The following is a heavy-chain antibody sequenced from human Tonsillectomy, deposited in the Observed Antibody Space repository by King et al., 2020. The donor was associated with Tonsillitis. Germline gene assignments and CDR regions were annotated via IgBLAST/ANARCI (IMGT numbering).Heavy chain of an antibody. CDR1: GFTFSNAW. J-gene: IGHJ4*02. Sequence: VQLVESGGGLVKPGGSLRLSCAASGFTFSNAWMSWVRQAPGKGLEWVGRIKSKTGGGTTDYAAPVKGRFTISRDDSKNTLYLQMNSLKIEDTALYYCTTEGVWFGEPAFDYWGQGTLVTVSS. V-gene: IGHV3-15*01. CDR2: IKSKTGGGTT. D-gene: IGHD3-10*01. CDR3: TTEGVWFGEPAFDY.